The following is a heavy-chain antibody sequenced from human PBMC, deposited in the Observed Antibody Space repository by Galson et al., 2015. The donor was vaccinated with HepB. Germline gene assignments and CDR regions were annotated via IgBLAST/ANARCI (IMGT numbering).Heavy chain of an antibody. CDR2: ISGSGKTI. CDR1: GITFSDNA. J-gene: IGHJ5*01. Sequence: SLRLSCAASGITFSDNAMSWVRQAPGKGLEWVSTISGSGKTIYYADSVRGQFTISRDNSKNTLYLQMNSLSAVDTAIYYCAKRRWLHNSGGFDSWGQGTLVAVSS. CDR3: AKRRWLHNSGGFDS. V-gene: IGHV3-23*01. D-gene: IGHD5-24*01.